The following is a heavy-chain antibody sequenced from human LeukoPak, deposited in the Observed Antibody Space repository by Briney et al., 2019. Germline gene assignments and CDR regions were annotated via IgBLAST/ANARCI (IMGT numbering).Heavy chain of an antibody. CDR1: GASISSSTYY. Sequence: SETLSLTCSVSGASISSSTYYWGWIRQPPGKGLEWIGAIYYTGTTYYNPSLRSRVTISVDTSKNHFSLKLSSVTAADTALYYCASAPRQGSIGGLDYWGQGTLVTVSP. CDR3: ASAPRQGSIGGLDY. J-gene: IGHJ4*02. CDR2: IYYTGTT. D-gene: IGHD3-16*01. V-gene: IGHV4-39*02.